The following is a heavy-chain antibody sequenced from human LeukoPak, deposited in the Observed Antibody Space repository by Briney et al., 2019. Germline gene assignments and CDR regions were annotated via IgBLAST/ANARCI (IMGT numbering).Heavy chain of an antibody. CDR3: ARRIVGATMDWYFDL. J-gene: IGHJ2*01. CDR1: GFTFSSYW. V-gene: IGHV3-7*01. CDR2: IKQDGSEK. Sequence: GGSLRLSCAASGFTFSSYWMSWVRQAPGKGLEWVANIKQDGSEKYYVDSVKGRFTISRDNAKNSLYLQMNSLRAEDTAVYYCARRIVGATMDWYFDLWGRGTLVTVSS. D-gene: IGHD1-26*01.